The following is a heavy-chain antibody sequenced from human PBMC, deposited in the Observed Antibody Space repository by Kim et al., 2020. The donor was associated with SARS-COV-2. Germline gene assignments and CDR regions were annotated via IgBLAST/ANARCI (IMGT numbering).Heavy chain of an antibody. CDR2: INPNSGGT. CDR3: ATFSIVGAQEDY. D-gene: IGHD1-26*01. CDR1: GYTFTGYY. Sequence: ASVKVSCKASGYTFTGYYMHWVRQAPGQGLEWMGRINPNSGGTNYAQKFQGRVTMTRDTSISTAYMELSRLRSDDTAVYYCATFSIVGAQEDYWGQGTLVTVSS. J-gene: IGHJ4*02. V-gene: IGHV1-2*06.